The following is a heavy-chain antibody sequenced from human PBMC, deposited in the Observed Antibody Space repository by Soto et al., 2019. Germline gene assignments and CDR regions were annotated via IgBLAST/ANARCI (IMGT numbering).Heavy chain of an antibody. CDR3: ARYSSSWQYNYYYGMDV. CDR2: INHSGST. Sequence: PSETLSLTCAVYGGSFSGYYWSWIRQPPGKGLEWIGEINHSGSTNYNPSLKSRVTISVDTSKNQFSLKLSSVTAADTAVYYCARYSSSWQYNYYYGMDVWGQGTTVTVSS. J-gene: IGHJ6*02. CDR1: GGSFSGYY. D-gene: IGHD6-13*01. V-gene: IGHV4-34*01.